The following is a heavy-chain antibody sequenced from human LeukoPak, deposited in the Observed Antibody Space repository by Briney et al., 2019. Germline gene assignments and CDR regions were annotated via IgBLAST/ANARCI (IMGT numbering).Heavy chain of an antibody. CDR1: GYTFTGYY. CDR3: ARAGYSSGWYAYYYGMDV. D-gene: IGHD6-19*01. V-gene: IGHV1-2*04. J-gene: IGHJ6*02. CDR2: INPNSGGT. Sequence: ASVKVSCKASGYTFTGYYMHWVRQAPGQGLEWMGWINPNSGGTNYAQKFQGWATMTRDTSISTAYMELSRLRSDDTAVYYCARAGYSSGWYAYYYGMDVWGQGTTVTVSS.